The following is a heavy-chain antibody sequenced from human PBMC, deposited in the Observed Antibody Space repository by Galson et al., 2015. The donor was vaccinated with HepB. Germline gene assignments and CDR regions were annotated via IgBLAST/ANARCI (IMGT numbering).Heavy chain of an antibody. CDR2: TYYRSKWST. V-gene: IGHV6-1*01. J-gene: IGHJ4*02. CDR1: GDSVSSNTVG. Sequence: CAISGDSVSSNTVGWNWIKQSPSRGLEWLGRTYYRSKWSTDYAVSVKSRITVNPYTSTNQFSLEVTSVTPDDTAVYFCAREEAGTYCFDNWGQGTLVTVSS. CDR3: AREEAGTYCFDN. D-gene: IGHD6-19*01.